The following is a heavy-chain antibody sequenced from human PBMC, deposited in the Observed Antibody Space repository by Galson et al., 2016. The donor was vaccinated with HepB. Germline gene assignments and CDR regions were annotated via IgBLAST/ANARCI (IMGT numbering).Heavy chain of an antibody. Sequence: SCKVSGFTLNEVCIHWVRQAPGKGLEWMGGSDPENGETIYAQKFQGRVTMTEDTSTDTAYMELSSLRSEDTAVYYCATGSGSSSREYYNYYYGMDVWGQGTTVTVSS. CDR1: GFTLNEVC. CDR3: ATGSGSSSREYYNYYYGMDV. D-gene: IGHD6-6*01. V-gene: IGHV1-24*01. CDR2: SDPENGET. J-gene: IGHJ6*02.